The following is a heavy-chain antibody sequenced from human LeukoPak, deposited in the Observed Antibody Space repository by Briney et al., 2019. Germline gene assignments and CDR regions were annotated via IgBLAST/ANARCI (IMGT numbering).Heavy chain of an antibody. D-gene: IGHD4-17*01. V-gene: IGHV1-46*01. Sequence: GASVKFSCKATGYTFTSYYMHWVRQAPGQGLEWMGIINPSGGSTTYARKFQGRVTMTRDTSTSTVYMELSSLRSEDTAVYYCARGYGDYAYWGQGTLVTVSS. CDR1: GYTFTSYY. CDR2: INPSGGST. CDR3: ARGYGDYAY. J-gene: IGHJ4*02.